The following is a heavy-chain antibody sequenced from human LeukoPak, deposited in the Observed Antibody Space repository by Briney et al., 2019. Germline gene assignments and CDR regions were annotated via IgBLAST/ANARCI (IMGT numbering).Heavy chain of an antibody. Sequence: SETLSLTCAVYGGSFSGYYWSWIRQPPGKGLEWIGEINHSGSTNYNPSLKSRVTISVDTSKNQFSLKLSSVTAADTAVYYCARDLLGEAAAGTGYYYGMDVWGQGTTVTVSS. V-gene: IGHV4-34*01. CDR3: ARDLLGEAAAGTGYYYGMDV. D-gene: IGHD6-13*01. CDR2: INHSGST. CDR1: GGSFSGYY. J-gene: IGHJ6*02.